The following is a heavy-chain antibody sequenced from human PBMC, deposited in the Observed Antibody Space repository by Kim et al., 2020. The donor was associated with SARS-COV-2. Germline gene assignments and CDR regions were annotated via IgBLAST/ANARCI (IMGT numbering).Heavy chain of an antibody. Sequence: SETLSLTCTVSGGSISSYYWSWIRQPPGKGLEWIWYIYYSGSTNYNPSLKSRVTITVDTSKNQFSLKLISVTAADTAVYYCARDLGPFLGTGWFDPWGQGTLVTVSS. CDR3: ARDLGPFLGTGWFDP. CDR1: GGSISSYY. V-gene: IGHV4-59*01. CDR2: IYYSGST. J-gene: IGHJ5*02. D-gene: IGHD3-16*01.